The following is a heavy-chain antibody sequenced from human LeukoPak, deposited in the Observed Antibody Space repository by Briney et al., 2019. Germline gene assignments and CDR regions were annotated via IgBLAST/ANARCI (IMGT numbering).Heavy chain of an antibody. CDR1: GFTFSSYA. Sequence: GGSLRLSCAASGFTFSSYAMSWVRQAPGKGLEWVSAISGSGGSTYYADSVKGRFTISRDNSKNTLYLQMNSLRAEDAAVYYCAKPREYSSSSVNNWFDPWGQGTLVTVS. CDR3: AKPREYSSSSVNNWFDP. CDR2: ISGSGGST. J-gene: IGHJ5*02. D-gene: IGHD6-6*01. V-gene: IGHV3-23*01.